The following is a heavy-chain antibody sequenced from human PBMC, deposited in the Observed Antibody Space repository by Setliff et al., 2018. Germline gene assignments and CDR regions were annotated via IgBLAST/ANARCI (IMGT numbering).Heavy chain of an antibody. V-gene: IGHV4-61*02. CDR2: IHASGSA. D-gene: IGHD3-10*01. Sequence: PSETLSLTCSVSGGSITSGTYYWSWIRQPAGKGLEWIGRIHASGSAHYNPSLQSRVTISGDTSKNEFSLRMNSVTAADTAVYYCTRAEAYGFGGDYWGQGTLVTVSS. CDR1: GGSITSGTYY. CDR3: TRAEAYGFGGDY. J-gene: IGHJ4*02.